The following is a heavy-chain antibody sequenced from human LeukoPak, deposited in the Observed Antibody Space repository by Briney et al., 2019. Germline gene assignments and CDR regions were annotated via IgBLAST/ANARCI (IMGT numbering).Heavy chain of an antibody. Sequence: ASVKVSCKASGYTFTSYDINWVRQATGQGLEWMGWMNPNSGNTGYARKFQGRVTMTRNTSISTAYMELSSLRSEDTAVYYCASRYYYGSGSSTHYYGMDVWGQGTTVTVSS. V-gene: IGHV1-8*01. D-gene: IGHD3-10*01. J-gene: IGHJ6*02. CDR3: ASRYYYGSGSSTHYYGMDV. CDR1: GYTFTSYD. CDR2: MNPNSGNT.